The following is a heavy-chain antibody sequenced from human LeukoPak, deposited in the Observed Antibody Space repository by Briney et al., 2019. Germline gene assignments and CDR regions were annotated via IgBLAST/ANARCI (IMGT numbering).Heavy chain of an antibody. V-gene: IGHV4-34*01. CDR1: GGSFSGYY. CDR3: ARKVYDSSGYYSDY. D-gene: IGHD3-22*01. CDR2: INHSGST. Sequence: PSETLSLTCGVCGGSFSGYYWSWIRQPPGKGLEWIGEINHSGSTNYNPSLKSRVTISVDTSKNQFSLKLSSVTAADTAVYYCARKVYDSSGYYSDYWGQGTLVTVSS. J-gene: IGHJ4*02.